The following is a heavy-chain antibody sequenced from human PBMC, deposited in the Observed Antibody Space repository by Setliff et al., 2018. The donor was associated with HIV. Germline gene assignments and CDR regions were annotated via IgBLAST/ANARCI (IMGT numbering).Heavy chain of an antibody. Sequence: ASVKVSCKTSGGTFNTYPIAWVRQAPGQGLEWMGGIAPNLRMPNYIQKFKGRLTITADESTSTAYMELSSLRSEDTAFYYCAGLYGDKGGGYWGQGTLVTVSS. D-gene: IGHD4-17*01. CDR1: GGTFNTYP. J-gene: IGHJ4*02. CDR2: IAPNLRMP. CDR3: AGLYGDKGGGY. V-gene: IGHV1-69*10.